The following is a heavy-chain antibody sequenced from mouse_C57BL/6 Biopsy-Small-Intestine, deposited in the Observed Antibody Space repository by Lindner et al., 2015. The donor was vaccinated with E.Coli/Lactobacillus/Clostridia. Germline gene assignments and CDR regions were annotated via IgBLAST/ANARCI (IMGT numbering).Heavy chain of an antibody. CDR3: VREDILTGSGMDV. CDR2: INPSGGST. J-gene: IGHJ1*01. V-gene: IGHV1-64*01. CDR1: GYDFSSYY. Sequence: SVKVSCKASGYDFSSYYMHWVRQAPGQGLEWMGIINPSGGSTSYAQKLQGRVTMTRDTSTSTVYMELSSLRSDDTAMYYCVREDILTGSGMDVWGHGTTVTVSS. D-gene: IGHD2-10*02.